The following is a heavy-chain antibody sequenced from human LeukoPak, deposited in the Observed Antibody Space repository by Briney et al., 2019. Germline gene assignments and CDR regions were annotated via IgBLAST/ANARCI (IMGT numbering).Heavy chain of an antibody. D-gene: IGHD6-6*01. J-gene: IGHJ6*02. CDR1: GGSFSSGGYY. Sequence: SETLSLTCTVSGGSFSSGGYYWSWIRLHPGKGLEWIGYIYYSGSAYYNPSLKSRVTISVDTSKNQFSLKLSSVTAADTAVYYCARDCARPQAYYGMDVWGQGTTVTVSS. V-gene: IGHV4-31*03. CDR3: ARDCARPQAYYGMDV. CDR2: IYYSGSA.